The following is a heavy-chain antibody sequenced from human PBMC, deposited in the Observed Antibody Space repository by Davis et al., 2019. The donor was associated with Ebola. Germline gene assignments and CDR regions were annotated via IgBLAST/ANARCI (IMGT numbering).Heavy chain of an antibody. J-gene: IGHJ4*02. D-gene: IGHD3-10*01. CDR1: GYTFTGYY. V-gene: IGHV1-2*06. Sequence: ASVKVSCKASGYTFTGYYMHWVRQAPGQGLEWMGRINPNSGGTNYAQKFQGRVTMTRDTSISTAYMELSRLRSDDTAVYYCATAMEDGKVFVDYWGQGTLVTVSS. CDR2: INPNSGGT. CDR3: ATAMEDGKVFVDY.